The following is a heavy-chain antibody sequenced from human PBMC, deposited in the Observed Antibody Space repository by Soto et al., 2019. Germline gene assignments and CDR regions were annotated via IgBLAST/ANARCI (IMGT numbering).Heavy chain of an antibody. V-gene: IGHV3-9*01. CDR1: GFTFDDYA. J-gene: IGHJ3*02. Sequence: GGSLRLSCAASGFTFDDYAMHWVRQAPGKGLEWVSGISWNSGSIGYADSVKGRFTISRDNAKNSLYLQMNSLRAEDTALYYCAKDIRQLERDAFDIWGQGTMVTVSS. D-gene: IGHD1-1*01. CDR3: AKDIRQLERDAFDI. CDR2: ISWNSGSI.